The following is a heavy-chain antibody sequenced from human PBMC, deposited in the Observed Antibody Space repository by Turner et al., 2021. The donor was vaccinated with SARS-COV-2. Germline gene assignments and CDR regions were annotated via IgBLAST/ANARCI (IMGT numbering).Heavy chain of an antibody. CDR1: GFTFSSYG. CDR2: IWYDGSNK. D-gene: IGHD1-26*01. CDR3: ARDGMVGATGIDY. V-gene: IGHV3-33*01. Sequence: QVQLVESGGGVVQPGRSLRLSCAASGFTFSSYGMHWVRQAPGKGLEWVAVIWYDGSNKYYADSVKGRFTISRDNSKNTLYLQMNSLRAEDTALYYCARDGMVGATGIDYWGQGTLVTVSS. J-gene: IGHJ4*02.